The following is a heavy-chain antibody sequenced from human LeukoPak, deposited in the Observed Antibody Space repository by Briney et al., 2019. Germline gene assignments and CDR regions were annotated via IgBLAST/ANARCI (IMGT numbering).Heavy chain of an antibody. CDR3: ARSPCGQPLDY. D-gene: IGHD1-26*01. CDR1: GGSISSYY. Sequence: SETLSLTCTVSGGSISSYYWSWIRQPPGKGLEWIGYIYYSGSTNYNPSLKSRVTISVDTSKNQFSLKLSSVTAADTAVYYCARSPCGQPLDYWGQGTLVTVSS. V-gene: IGHV4-59*01. CDR2: IYYSGST. J-gene: IGHJ4*02.